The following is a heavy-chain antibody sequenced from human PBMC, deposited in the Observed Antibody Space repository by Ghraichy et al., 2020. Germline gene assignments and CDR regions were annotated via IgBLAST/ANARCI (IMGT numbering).Heavy chain of an antibody. CDR3: ARRREWEVGHNWFDP. CDR1: GGSISSSSYY. J-gene: IGHJ5*02. V-gene: IGHV4-39*01. Sequence: SETLSLTCTVSGGSISSSSYYWGWIRQPPGKGLEWIGSIYYSGSTYYNPSLKSRVTISVDTSKNQFSLKLSSVTAADTAVYYCARRREWEVGHNWFDPWGQGTLVTVSS. CDR2: IYYSGST. D-gene: IGHD1-26*01.